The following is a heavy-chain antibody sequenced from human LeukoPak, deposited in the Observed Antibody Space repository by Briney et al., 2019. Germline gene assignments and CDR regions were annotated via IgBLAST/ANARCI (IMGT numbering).Heavy chain of an antibody. J-gene: IGHJ3*02. V-gene: IGHV3-15*01. CDR1: RFTFSNAW. CDR3: TTTQDPFVPMWIVPSHDAFDI. Sequence: GGSLRLSCAASRFTFSNAWMSRVRQAPGKGLEWVGRIKSKTVGGTTDYAEPVKGRFTISRDDSKNTLYLQMNSLKTEVTAVYYCTTTQDPFVPMWIVPSHDAFDIWGQGTMVTVSS. CDR2: IKSKTVGGTT. D-gene: IGHD2-2*01.